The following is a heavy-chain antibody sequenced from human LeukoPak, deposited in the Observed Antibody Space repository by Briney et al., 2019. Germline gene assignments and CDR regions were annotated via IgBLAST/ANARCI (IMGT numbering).Heavy chain of an antibody. V-gene: IGHV4-39*07. J-gene: IGHJ4*02. Sequence: SETLSLTCTVSGGSISSSNYYWGCIRQPPGKGLEWIGSIYCSGATFYNPSLKSRVTISVDTSKNQFSLKLSSVTAADTAVYYCATLGNGRTFDNWGQGTLVTVSS. CDR3: ATLGNGRTFDN. CDR1: GGSISSSNYY. CDR2: IYCSGAT. D-gene: IGHD1-26*01.